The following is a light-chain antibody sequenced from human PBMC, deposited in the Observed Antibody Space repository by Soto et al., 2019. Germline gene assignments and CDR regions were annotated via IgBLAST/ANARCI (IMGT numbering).Light chain of an antibody. V-gene: IGLV7-46*01. CDR3: SISSGGARV. Sequence: QAVVTQEPSLTVSPGGTVSLTCGSNTGAVTIGHYPYWFQQKPGQAPRTLVYDTNNRHSWTPARFSGSLLGGKAALTLSGAQPEDEADYYCSISSGGARVFGGGTKLTVL. CDR2: DTN. J-gene: IGLJ3*02. CDR1: TGAVTIGHY.